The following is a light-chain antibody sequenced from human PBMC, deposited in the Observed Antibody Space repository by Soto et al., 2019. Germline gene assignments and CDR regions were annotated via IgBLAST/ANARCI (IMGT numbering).Light chain of an antibody. J-gene: IGKJ4*01. Sequence: EIFMTQSPATLSVSPGEKVILSCRASESVGSTLAWYQQKPGQAPRLLIRGASTRATGVPARFSGSGSGTEFTLTISSLQSEDFAVYYWQQYSTSLTFGGGTNLEIK. V-gene: IGKV3-15*01. CDR3: QQYSTSLT. CDR1: ESVGST. CDR2: GAS.